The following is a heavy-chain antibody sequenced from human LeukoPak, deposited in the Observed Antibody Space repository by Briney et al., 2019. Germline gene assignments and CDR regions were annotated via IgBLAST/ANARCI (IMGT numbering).Heavy chain of an antibody. J-gene: IGHJ4*02. Sequence: GGSLRLSCAASGFSVSSNYMSWVRQAPGKGLEWVSVIYSGGTTYYADFVKGRFTISRDNSKNTLYLQMNSLRAEDTAVYYCARSTCSGGTCHGEGFDYWSQGTLVTVSS. CDR3: ARSTCSGGTCHGEGFDY. D-gene: IGHD2-15*01. V-gene: IGHV3-66*02. CDR1: GFSVSSNY. CDR2: IYSGGTT.